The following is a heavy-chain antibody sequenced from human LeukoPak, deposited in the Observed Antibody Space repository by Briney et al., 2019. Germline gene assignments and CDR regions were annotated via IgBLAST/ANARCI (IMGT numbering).Heavy chain of an antibody. D-gene: IGHD3-22*01. CDR3: ARVPFYDSSGVF. J-gene: IGHJ4*02. Sequence: PSETLSLTCTVSGASISSGDNYWSWIRQPPGKGLEWIGYIYYSGSTYYNPSLKSRVTISSDTSKNQFSLKLTSVTAADTAVYYCARVPFYDSSGVFWGQGTLVTVSS. CDR1: GASISSGDNY. V-gene: IGHV4-30-4*01. CDR2: IYYSGST.